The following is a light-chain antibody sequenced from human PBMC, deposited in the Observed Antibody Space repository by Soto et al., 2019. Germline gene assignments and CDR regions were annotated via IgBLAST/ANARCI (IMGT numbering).Light chain of an antibody. V-gene: IGKV1-6*02. J-gene: IGKJ2*01. CDR2: AAS. CDR1: QDVRNE. CDR3: LQDYSHPLT. Sequence: AVQMTQSPPSLSASVGDRVTITCRASQDVRNELSWYQQKPGKAPDLLICAASTLQSGVPSRFSGSGSGTDFTLTINRLQPEDFATYYCLQDYSHPLTFGQGTKLQIK.